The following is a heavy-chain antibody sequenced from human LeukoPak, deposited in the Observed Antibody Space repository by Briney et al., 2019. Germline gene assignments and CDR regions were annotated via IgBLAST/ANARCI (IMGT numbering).Heavy chain of an antibody. J-gene: IGHJ3*02. CDR3: ARRFGSGNYLFTFDI. CDR1: GGSISSYY. CDR2: IYYSGFT. Sequence: SETLSLTCTVSGGSISSYYWNWIRQPPGKGLEWIGYIYYSGFTNYNPSLKSRVTISVDTSKNQFSLKLSSVTAADTAVYYCARRFGSGNYLFTFDIWGQGTMVTVSS. V-gene: IGHV4-59*01. D-gene: IGHD1-26*01.